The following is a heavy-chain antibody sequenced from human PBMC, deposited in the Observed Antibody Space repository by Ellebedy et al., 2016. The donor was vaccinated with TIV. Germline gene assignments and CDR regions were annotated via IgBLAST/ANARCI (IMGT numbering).Heavy chain of an antibody. CDR2: IKQDGSEK. Sequence: GESLKISCAASGFTFSSYAMHWVRQAPGKGLEWVANIKQDGSEKYYVDSVKGRFTISRDNAKNSLYLQMNSLRAEDTAVYFCSWTLDYWGQGTLVTVSS. V-gene: IGHV3-7*01. D-gene: IGHD3/OR15-3a*01. CDR1: GFTFSSYA. CDR3: SWTLDY. J-gene: IGHJ4*02.